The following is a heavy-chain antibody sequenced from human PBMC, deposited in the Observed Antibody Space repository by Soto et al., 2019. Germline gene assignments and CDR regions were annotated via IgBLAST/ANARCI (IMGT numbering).Heavy chain of an antibody. D-gene: IGHD6-19*01. CDR2: IYYSGST. CDR1: GCSISSYY. Sequence: SETLSLTCTVSGCSISSYYWSWIRQAPGKGLEWIGYIYYSGSTSYNPSLKSRVTISVETSKNQFSLKLSSVTAADTAVYYCTRRNPAVASDYWGQGALVTVS. CDR3: TRRNPAVASDY. J-gene: IGHJ4*02. V-gene: IGHV4-59*08.